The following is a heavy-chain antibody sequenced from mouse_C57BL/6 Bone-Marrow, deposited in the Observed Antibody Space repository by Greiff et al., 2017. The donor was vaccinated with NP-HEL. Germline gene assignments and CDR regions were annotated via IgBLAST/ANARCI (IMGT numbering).Heavy chain of an antibody. CDR1: GYTFTSYW. J-gene: IGHJ3*01. CDR3: ARGLGRRFAF. Sequence: QVQLQQSGAELVKPGASVKMSCKASGYTFTSYWITWVKQRPGQGLEWIGDIYPGSGSTNYNEKFKSKATLTVDTSSSTAYMQLSSLTSEDSAVYYCARGLGRRFAFWGQGTLVTVSA. V-gene: IGHV1-55*01. CDR2: IYPGSGST. D-gene: IGHD4-1*01.